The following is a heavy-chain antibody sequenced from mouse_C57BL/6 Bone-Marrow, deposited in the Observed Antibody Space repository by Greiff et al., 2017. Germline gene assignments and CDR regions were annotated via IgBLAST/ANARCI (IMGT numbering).Heavy chain of an antibody. V-gene: IGHV5-15*01. Sequence: EVQLVESGGGLVQPGGSLKLSCAASGFTFSDYGMAWVRQAPRKGPEWVAFISNLAYSIYYADTVTGRFTFSRENAKNTLCLEMSSVRSEDTARYYCARHGRAHRMDYWGQGTSVTVSS. CDR1: GFTFSDYG. D-gene: IGHD1-3*01. CDR3: ARHGRAHRMDY. J-gene: IGHJ4*01. CDR2: ISNLAYSI.